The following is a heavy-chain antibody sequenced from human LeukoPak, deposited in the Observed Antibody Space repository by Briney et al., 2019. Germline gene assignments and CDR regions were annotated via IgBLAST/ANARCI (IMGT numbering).Heavy chain of an antibody. V-gene: IGHV1-18*01. CDR3: ARELKYSSGWYPGDN. CDR2: ISAYNGNT. CDR1: FYTFTSYG. Sequence: ASEKVSCKASFYTFTSYGISWVRQAPGQGLEWMGWISAYNGNTNYAQKLHGRVTMTTDTSTRTAYMELRSLRSDDTAVYYCARELKYSSGWYPGDNWGQGTLVTVSS. D-gene: IGHD6-19*01. J-gene: IGHJ4*02.